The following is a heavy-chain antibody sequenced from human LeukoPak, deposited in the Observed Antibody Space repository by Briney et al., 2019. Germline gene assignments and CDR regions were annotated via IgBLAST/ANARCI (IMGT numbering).Heavy chain of an antibody. D-gene: IGHD6-19*01. CDR2: IRNDGSSE. V-gene: IGHV3-30*02. Sequence: GGSLRLSCAASGFIFSNYGMHWVRQAPGKGLERVAFIRNDGSSEYYADPVKGRFTISRDNSKNTLYLQMHSLRAEDTAVYYCAKDANSGWSYFDYWGQGTLVTVSS. CDR3: AKDANSGWSYFDY. CDR1: GFIFSNYG. J-gene: IGHJ4*02.